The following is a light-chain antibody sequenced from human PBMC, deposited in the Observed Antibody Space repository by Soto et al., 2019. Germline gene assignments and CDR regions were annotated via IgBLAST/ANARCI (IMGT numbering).Light chain of an antibody. V-gene: IGLV1-44*01. CDR2: DNN. J-gene: IGLJ1*01. CDR1: SSSIGRNT. Sequence: QSVLTEPPSASVTPGQRVTISCSGSSSSIGRNTVNWYQQLPGTAPKLLIYDNNQRPSGVPDRFSGSKSGTSASLAISGLQSEDEADYYCAAWDDSLNGYVFATGTKVTVL. CDR3: AAWDDSLNGYV.